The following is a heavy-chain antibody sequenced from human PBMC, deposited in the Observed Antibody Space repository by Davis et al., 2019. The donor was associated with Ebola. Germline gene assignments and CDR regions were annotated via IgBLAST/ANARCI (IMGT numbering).Heavy chain of an antibody. Sequence: GGSLRLPCAAPGFTFGDYAMHWVRQAPGKGLEWVSLIIWDGRSTAYADSVRDRFSISRDNSRNFLYLQMNGLRAEDTALYYCTAYDSTFRNYWGQGTLVTVSS. CDR1: GFTFGDYA. CDR2: IIWDGRST. CDR3: TAYDSTFRNY. J-gene: IGHJ4*02. D-gene: IGHD3-22*01. V-gene: IGHV3-43D*03.